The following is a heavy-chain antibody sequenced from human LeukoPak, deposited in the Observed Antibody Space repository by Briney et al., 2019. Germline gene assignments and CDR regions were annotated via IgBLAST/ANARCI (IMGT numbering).Heavy chain of an antibody. V-gene: IGHV3-33*01. D-gene: IGHD1-26*01. CDR1: GFTFSSYG. Sequence: GGSLRLSCAASGFTFSSYGMHWVRQAPGKGLEWVAVIWYDGSNKYYADSVKGRFTISRDNSKNTLYLQMNSLRAEDTAVYYCARESVSGTYYFDHWGQGTLVAVSS. J-gene: IGHJ4*02. CDR3: ARESVSGTYYFDH. CDR2: IWYDGSNK.